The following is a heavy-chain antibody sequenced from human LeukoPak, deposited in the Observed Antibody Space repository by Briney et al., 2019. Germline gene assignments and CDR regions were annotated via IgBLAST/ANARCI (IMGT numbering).Heavy chain of an antibody. CDR1: GFTFSSYG. Sequence: GGSLRLSCAASGFTFSSYGMHWVRQAPGKGLEWVAVIWYDGSNKYYADSVKGRFTISRDNSKNTLYLQMNSLRAEDTAVYYCARAQLMYDYGDYWEHWGQGTLVTVSP. CDR2: IWYDGSNK. D-gene: IGHD4-17*01. V-gene: IGHV3-33*01. CDR3: ARAQLMYDYGDYWEH. J-gene: IGHJ1*01.